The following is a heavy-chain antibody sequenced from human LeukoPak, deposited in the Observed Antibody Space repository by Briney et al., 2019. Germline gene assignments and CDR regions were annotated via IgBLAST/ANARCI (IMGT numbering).Heavy chain of an antibody. D-gene: IGHD3-10*01. J-gene: IGHJ3*02. V-gene: IGHV3-21*01. CDR2: ISSSSSYI. Sequence: PGGSLRLSCAASRFTFSTYSMNWVRQAPGKGLEWVSSISSSSSYIYYADSVKGRFTISRDNAKNSLYLQMKSLRVEDTAVSYCAREGMGRRAFDIWGQGTRVTVSA. CDR3: AREGMGRRAFDI. CDR1: RFTFSTYS.